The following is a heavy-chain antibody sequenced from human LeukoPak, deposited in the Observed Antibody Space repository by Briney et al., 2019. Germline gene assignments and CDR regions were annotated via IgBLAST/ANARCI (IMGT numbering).Heavy chain of an antibody. Sequence: ASVKVSCKTSGYTFSDYYIHWIRQAPGQGLEWVGLSNPNSGDTDYAQKFQGRVTVTRDTSISTAYMELGRLRSDDTAVYYCARDSGSYSGSYYKQGGIDYWGQGTLVTVSS. CDR2: SNPNSGDT. CDR1: GYTFSDYY. D-gene: IGHD1-26*01. CDR3: ARDSGSYSGSYYKQGGIDY. J-gene: IGHJ4*02. V-gene: IGHV1-2*02.